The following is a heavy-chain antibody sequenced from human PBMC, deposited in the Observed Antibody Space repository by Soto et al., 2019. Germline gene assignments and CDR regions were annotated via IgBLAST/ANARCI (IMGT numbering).Heavy chain of an antibody. CDR1: GFTLTSYG. D-gene: IGHD1-1*01. V-gene: IGHV3-23*01. Sequence: PGWSLRLSCEVSGFTLTSYGMNLVRQAPDTGLEWVSTIGRGGDTFYADSVRGRFTISRDNSKNTLFLQMNSLRAEDTALYFCAKDGTTAGIHYYGMDIWGQGTTVT. CDR3: AKDGTTAGIHYYGMDI. J-gene: IGHJ6*02. CDR2: IGRGGDT.